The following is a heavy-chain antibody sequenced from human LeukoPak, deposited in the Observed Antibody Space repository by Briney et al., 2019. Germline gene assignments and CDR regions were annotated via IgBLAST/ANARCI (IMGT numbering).Heavy chain of an antibody. CDR3: ARFTVTYSDAFDI. CDR2: IYHIGNT. D-gene: IGHD3-22*01. V-gene: IGHV4-4*02. CDR1: GGSISSTNW. J-gene: IGHJ3*02. Sequence: SGTLSLTCVVSGGSISSTNWWSWVRQTPGKGLEWIGEIYHIGNTNYNPSLKSRVTISIDKSENRFSLKLDSVTAADTAVYYCARFTVTYSDAFDIWGQGTMVTVSS.